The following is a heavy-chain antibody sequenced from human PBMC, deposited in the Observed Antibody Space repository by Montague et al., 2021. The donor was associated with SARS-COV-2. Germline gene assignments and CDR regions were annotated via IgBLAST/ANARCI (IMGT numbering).Heavy chain of an antibody. V-gene: IGHV3-48*03. CDR1: GFTFRSYE. CDR2: INTGGDTM. CDR3: AAGGSINY. J-gene: IGHJ4*02. D-gene: IGHD3-10*01. Sequence: SLRLSCAASGFTFRSYEMHWVRQPPGKGLQWVSYINTGGDTMFYADSVKGRFTTSRDDAKNSLFLQINSLRADDTGVYYCAAGGSINYWGQGTLVTVSP.